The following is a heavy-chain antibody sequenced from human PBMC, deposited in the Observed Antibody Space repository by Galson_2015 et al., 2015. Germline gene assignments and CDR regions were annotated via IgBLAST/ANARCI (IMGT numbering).Heavy chain of an antibody. J-gene: IGHJ4*02. CDR3: ARSLHDILTGYYGRGYFDH. Sequence: SLRLSCAASGFTFGSYALHWVRQAPGKGLEWVAVISYDGSNKNYADSVKGRFTIPRDNSQNTLYLEMNSLRDEDTAVYFCARSLHDILTGYYGRGYFDHWGQGTLVTVSS. CDR2: ISYDGSNK. V-gene: IGHV3-30-3*01. D-gene: IGHD3-9*01. CDR1: GFTFGSYA.